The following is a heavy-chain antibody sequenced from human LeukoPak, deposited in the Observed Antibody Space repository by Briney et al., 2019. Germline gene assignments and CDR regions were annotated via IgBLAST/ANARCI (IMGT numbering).Heavy chain of an antibody. CDR1: GFTFSSYA. V-gene: IGHV3-23*01. CDR2: ISGSGGST. CDR3: AKARYYESSGHLAP. Sequence: GGSLRLSCAASGFTFSSYAMSWVRQAPGKGLEWVSAISGSGGSTYYADSVKGRFTISRDNSKNTLYLQMNSLRAEDTAVYYCAKARYYESSGHLAPWGQGTLVTVSS. J-gene: IGHJ5*02. D-gene: IGHD3-22*01.